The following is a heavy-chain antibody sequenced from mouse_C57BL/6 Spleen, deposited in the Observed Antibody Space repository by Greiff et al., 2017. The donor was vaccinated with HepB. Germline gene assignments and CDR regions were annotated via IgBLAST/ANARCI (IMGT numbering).Heavy chain of an antibody. Sequence: EVQGVESGEGLVKPGGSLKLSCAASGFTFSSYAMSWVRQTPEKRLEWVAYISSGGDYIYYADTVKGRFTISRDNARNTLYLQMSSLKSEDTAMYYCTSLSNFYAMDYWGQGTSVTVSS. V-gene: IGHV5-9-1*02. J-gene: IGHJ4*01. D-gene: IGHD2-5*01. CDR3: TSLSNFYAMDY. CDR2: ISSGGDYI. CDR1: GFTFSSYA.